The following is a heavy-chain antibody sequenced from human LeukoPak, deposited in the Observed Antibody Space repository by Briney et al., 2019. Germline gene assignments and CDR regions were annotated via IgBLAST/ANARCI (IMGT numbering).Heavy chain of an antibody. Sequence: ASVKVSCKASGYTFTGYYMHWVRQAPGQGLEWMGWINPNSGGTNYAQKFQGRVTMTRDTSISTAYMELSRLRSDDTAVYYCARDSSIAARRGIAAAYWGQGTPVTVSS. D-gene: IGHD6-6*01. CDR2: INPNSGGT. CDR3: ARDSSIAARRGIAAAY. V-gene: IGHV1-2*02. CDR1: GYTFTGYY. J-gene: IGHJ4*02.